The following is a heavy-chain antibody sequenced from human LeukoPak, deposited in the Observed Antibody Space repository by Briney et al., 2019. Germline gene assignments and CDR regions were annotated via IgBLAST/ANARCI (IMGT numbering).Heavy chain of an antibody. CDR3: ARRGTVFGVAQWGVFDY. CDR1: GGSISSYY. V-gene: IGHV4-59*08. J-gene: IGHJ4*02. D-gene: IGHD3-3*01. Sequence: TSETLSLTCTVSGGSISSYYWSWIRQPPGKGLEWIGYVYYRGSTDYNSSLKSRVTISADTSKNQFFLKLSSVTAADTAVYYCARRGTVFGVAQWGVFDYWGQGILVTVSS. CDR2: VYYRGST.